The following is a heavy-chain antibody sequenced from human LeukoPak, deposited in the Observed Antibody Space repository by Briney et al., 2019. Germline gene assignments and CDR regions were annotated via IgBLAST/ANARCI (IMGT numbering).Heavy chain of an antibody. V-gene: IGHV4-59*12. CDR3: ARDLRSGSHRAFDI. J-gene: IGHJ3*02. CDR2: IYYSGST. Sequence: PSETLSLTCTVSGGSISSYYWSWIRQPPGKGLEWIGYIYYSGSTNYNPSLKSRVTISVDTSKNQFSLKLSSVTAADTAVYYCARDLRSGSHRAFDIWGQGTMVTVSS. CDR1: GGSISSYY. D-gene: IGHD1-26*01.